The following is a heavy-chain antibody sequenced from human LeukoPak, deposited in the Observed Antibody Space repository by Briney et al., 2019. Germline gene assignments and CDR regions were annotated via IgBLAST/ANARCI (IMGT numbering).Heavy chain of an antibody. CDR1: GGSISSYY. D-gene: IGHD4-11*01. Sequence: PSETLSLTCTASGGSISSYYWSWIRQPPGKGLEWIGYIFYSGSTNSNPSLKSRVTLSLDTSKNHFPLKLSSVTAADTAVYYCARYREGWYFDLWGRGTLVTVSS. CDR3: ARYREGWYFDL. CDR2: IFYSGST. J-gene: IGHJ2*01. V-gene: IGHV4-59*01.